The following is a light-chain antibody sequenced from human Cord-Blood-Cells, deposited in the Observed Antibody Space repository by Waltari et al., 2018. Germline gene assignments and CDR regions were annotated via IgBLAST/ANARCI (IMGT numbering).Light chain of an antibody. J-gene: IGLJ2*01. CDR2: QDS. V-gene: IGLV3-1*01. CDR1: KLGDKY. Sequence: SYELTQPPSVSVSPGQTASITCSGDKLGDKYACWYQQKPGQSPVLVIYQDSKRHSGIPERFARSNSGNTATLAISGTQAMDEADYYCQAWDSSTADVVFGGGTKLTVL. CDR3: QAWDSSTADVV.